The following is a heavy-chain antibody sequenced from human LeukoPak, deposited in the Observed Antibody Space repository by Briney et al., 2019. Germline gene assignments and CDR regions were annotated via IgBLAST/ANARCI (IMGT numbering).Heavy chain of an antibody. CDR3: ARGTSGSYEGYFDY. Sequence: GGSLRLSCAASGFTFSSYGMHWVRQAPGKGLELVAVIWYDGSNKYYADSVKGRFTISRDNSKNTLYLQMNSLRAEDTAVYYCARGTSGSYEGYFDYWGQGTLVTVSP. V-gene: IGHV3-33*01. CDR1: GFTFSSYG. CDR2: IWYDGSNK. D-gene: IGHD1-26*01. J-gene: IGHJ4*02.